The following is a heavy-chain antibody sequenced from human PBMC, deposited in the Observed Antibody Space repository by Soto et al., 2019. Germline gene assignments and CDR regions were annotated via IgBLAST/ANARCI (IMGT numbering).Heavy chain of an antibody. J-gene: IGHJ6*02. CDR3: TTGHPVLPQEFYYYYGMDV. Sequence: PGGSLRLSCAASGFTFSNAWMSWVRQAPGKGLEWVGRIKSKTDGGTTDYAAPVKGRFTISRDDSKNTLYLQMNSLKTEDTAVYYCTTGHPVLPQEFYYYYGMDVWGQGTTVTVSS. CDR2: IKSKTDGGTT. CDR1: GFTFSNAW. V-gene: IGHV3-15*01.